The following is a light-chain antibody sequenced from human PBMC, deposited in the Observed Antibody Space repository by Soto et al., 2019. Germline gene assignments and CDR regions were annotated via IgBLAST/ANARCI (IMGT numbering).Light chain of an antibody. V-gene: IGKV3-20*01. Sequence: EIVLTQSPGTLSLSPGERATLSCRASQSVSSSYLAWYQQKPGQAPRLLIYGASSRATGIADKFSGSGSGTDFTLTISRLEPADFALYYCQHYGAAPITFGQGTRLEIK. J-gene: IGKJ5*01. CDR1: QSVSSSY. CDR3: QHYGAAPIT. CDR2: GAS.